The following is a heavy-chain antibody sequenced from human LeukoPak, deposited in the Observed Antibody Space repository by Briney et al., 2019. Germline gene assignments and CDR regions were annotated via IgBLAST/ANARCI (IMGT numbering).Heavy chain of an antibody. J-gene: IGHJ4*02. CDR2: IIPIFGTA. Sequence: SVKVSCKASGGTFSSYAISWVRQAPGQGLEWMGRIIPIFGTANYAQKFQGRVTITTDESTSTAYMELSSLRSEDTAVCYCEITGTNPPFDYWGQGTLVTVSS. V-gene: IGHV1-69*05. CDR1: GGTFSSYA. D-gene: IGHD1-7*01. CDR3: EITGTNPPFDY.